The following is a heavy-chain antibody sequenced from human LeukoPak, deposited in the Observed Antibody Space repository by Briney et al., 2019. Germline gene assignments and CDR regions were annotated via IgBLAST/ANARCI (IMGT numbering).Heavy chain of an antibody. CDR2: IWYDGSNK. CDR1: GFPFSSYG. D-gene: IGHD1-1*01. Sequence: QAGGSLRLSCAASGFPFSSYGIHWVRQAPGKGLEWVAVIWYDGSNKYYGDSVKGRFTISRDNSKNTLYLQMNSLRAEDTAVYYCARDADDWTYFDYWGRGTLVTVSS. V-gene: IGHV3-33*01. J-gene: IGHJ4*01. CDR3: ARDADDWTYFDY.